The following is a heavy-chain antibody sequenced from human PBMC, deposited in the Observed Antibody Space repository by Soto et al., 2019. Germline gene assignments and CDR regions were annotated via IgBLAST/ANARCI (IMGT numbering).Heavy chain of an antibody. CDR3: ARAGGNVLRFLEWLFPFDY. V-gene: IGHV3-21*01. J-gene: IGHJ4*01. CDR2: ISSSSSYI. D-gene: IGHD3-3*01. CDR1: GFTFSSYS. Sequence: GGSLRLSCAASGFTFSSYSMNWVRQAPGKGLEWVSSISSSSSYIYYADSVKGRFTISRDNAKNSLYLQMNSLRAEDTAVYYCARAGGNVLRFLEWLFPFDYWGQGPLVTVYS.